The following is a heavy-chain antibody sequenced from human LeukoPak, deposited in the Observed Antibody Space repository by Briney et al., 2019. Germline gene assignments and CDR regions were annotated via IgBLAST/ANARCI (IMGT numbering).Heavy chain of an antibody. D-gene: IGHD6-13*01. CDR1: GFTFSSYS. J-gene: IGHJ4*02. V-gene: IGHV3-21*01. CDR2: ISSSRTYT. CDR3: ARSLTAAAGNLGY. Sequence: GGSLRLSCAAFGFTFSSYSMNWVRQAPGKGLAWVSSISSSRTYTNYADSVRGRFTISRDNSKNSLYLQMNSLRAEDTALYYCARSLTAAAGNLGYWGQGTLITVSS.